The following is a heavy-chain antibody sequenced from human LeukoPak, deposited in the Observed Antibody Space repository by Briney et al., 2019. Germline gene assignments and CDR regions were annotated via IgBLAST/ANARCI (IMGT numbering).Heavy chain of an antibody. CDR2: INYSGST. Sequence: SETRSLTCTVSGGSISSYYWSWIRQPPGKGLEWIGYINYSGSTKYNPSLKSRVTISVDTSKNQFSLKLSSVTAADTAVYYCARGSWELRVGFDYWGQGTLVTVSS. CDR3: ARGSWELRVGFDY. D-gene: IGHD1-26*01. J-gene: IGHJ4*02. CDR1: GGSISSYY. V-gene: IGHV4-59*01.